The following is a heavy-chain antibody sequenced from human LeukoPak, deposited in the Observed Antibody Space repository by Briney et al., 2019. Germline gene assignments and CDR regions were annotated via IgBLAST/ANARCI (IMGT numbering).Heavy chain of an antibody. CDR1: GGSISSSSNYY. CDR3: ARSWMVGEGAFDI. J-gene: IGHJ3*02. CDR2: IYYRGNT. V-gene: IGHV4-39*02. D-gene: IGHD1-26*01. Sequence: SETLSLTCIVSGGSISSSSNYYWGWIRQPPGKGLEWIGSIYYRGNTYYSPYVKSRVTISVDTSNNHFSLKLNSMTDAATAVYYCARSWMVGEGAFDIWGQGTLVTVSS.